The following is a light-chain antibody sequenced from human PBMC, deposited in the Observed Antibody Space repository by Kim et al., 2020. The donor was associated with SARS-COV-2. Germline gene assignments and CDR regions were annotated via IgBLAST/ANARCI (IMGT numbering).Light chain of an antibody. CDR2: GTS. V-gene: IGKV3-20*01. CDR3: QQYSSSLPLT. CDR1: QTVTSSY. J-gene: IGKJ4*01. Sequence: PGERATLSCRASQTVTSSYLAWYQQKPGQAPRLLIYGTSRRATGIPDRFSGSGSGTDFTLTISRLEPEDFAVYFCQQYSSSLPLTFGGGTKVHIK.